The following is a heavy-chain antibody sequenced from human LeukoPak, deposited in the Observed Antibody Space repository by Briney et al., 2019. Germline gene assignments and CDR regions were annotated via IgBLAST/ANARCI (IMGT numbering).Heavy chain of an antibody. CDR2: ISYDGSNK. Sequence: GGSLRLSCAASGFTFSSYAMHWVRQAPGKGLEWVAVISYDGSNKYYADSVKGRFTTSRDNSKNTLYLQMNSLRAEDTAVYYCARGRGHIYDPNTTGWFDPWGQGTLVTVSS. V-gene: IGHV3-30*04. CDR1: GFTFSSYA. J-gene: IGHJ5*02. D-gene: IGHD3-3*01. CDR3: ARGRGHIYDPNTTGWFDP.